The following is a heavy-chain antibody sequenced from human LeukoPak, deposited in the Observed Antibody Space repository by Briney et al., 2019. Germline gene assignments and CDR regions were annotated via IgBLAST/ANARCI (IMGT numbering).Heavy chain of an antibody. CDR1: GGSFSGYY. CDR3: ARAVRYYYDSSGPSTPTNWFDP. J-gene: IGHJ5*02. CDR2: IYTSGST. V-gene: IGHV4-59*10. Sequence: SETLSLTCAVYGGSFSGYYWSWIRQPPGKGLEWIGRIYTSGSTNYNPSLKSRVTMSVDTSKNQFSLKLSSVTAADTAVYYCARAVRYYYDSSGPSTPTNWFDPWGQRTLVTVSS. D-gene: IGHD3-22*01.